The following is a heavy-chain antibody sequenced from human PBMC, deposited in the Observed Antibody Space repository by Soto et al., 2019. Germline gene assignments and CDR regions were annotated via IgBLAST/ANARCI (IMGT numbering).Heavy chain of an antibody. D-gene: IGHD5-12*01. CDR3: AKTPRWYGYNYVGFDY. Sequence: EVQLLESGGGLVQPGGSLRLSCAASGFTFSSYAMSWVRQAPGKGLEWVSAISGSGGSTYYADSVKGRFTISRDNSKNTLYLQMNSLRAEDTAVYYCAKTPRWYGYNYVGFDYWGQGTLVTVSS. V-gene: IGHV3-23*01. CDR2: ISGSGGST. J-gene: IGHJ4*02. CDR1: GFTFSSYA.